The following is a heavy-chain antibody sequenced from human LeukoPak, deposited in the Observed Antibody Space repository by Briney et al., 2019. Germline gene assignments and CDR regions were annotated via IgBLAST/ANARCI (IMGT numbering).Heavy chain of an antibody. D-gene: IGHD1-26*01. Sequence: GGSLRLSCAASGFNFRGYAMSWVRQAPGKGLEWVSAISGSGARAHYAESVRGRFTISRDNSQNTLHLQMTSLRAEDTAVYYCAKEVVMGETNYYYYGMDVWGQGTTVTVS. J-gene: IGHJ6*02. V-gene: IGHV3-23*01. CDR3: AKEVVMGETNYYYYGMDV. CDR1: GFNFRGYA. CDR2: ISGSGARA.